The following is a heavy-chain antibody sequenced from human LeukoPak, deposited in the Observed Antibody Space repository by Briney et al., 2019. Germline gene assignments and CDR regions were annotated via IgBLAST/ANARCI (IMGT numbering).Heavy chain of an antibody. CDR1: GSTFTSYG. Sequence: ASVKVSCKASGSTFTSYGISWVRQAPGQGLEWMGWISAYNGNTNYAQKFQGRVTMTRDTSISTAYMELSRLRSDDTAVYYCARDFDYYDSSGYLFYWGQGTLVTVSS. CDR2: ISAYNGNT. CDR3: ARDFDYYDSSGYLFY. V-gene: IGHV1-18*01. J-gene: IGHJ4*02. D-gene: IGHD3-22*01.